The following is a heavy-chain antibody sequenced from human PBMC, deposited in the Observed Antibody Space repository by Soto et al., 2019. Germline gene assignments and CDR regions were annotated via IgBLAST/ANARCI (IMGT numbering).Heavy chain of an antibody. CDR3: ARGHPAIGDY. CDR1: GVSFSGYY. V-gene: IGHV4-34*01. CDR2: INHSGST. Sequence: SETLSLSCAVYGVSFSGYYWSWIRQPPGKGLEWIGEINHSGSTNYNPSLKSRVTISVDTSKNQFSLKLSSVTAADTAVYYRARGHPAIGDYWGQGTLVTVSS. D-gene: IGHD2-2*01. J-gene: IGHJ4*02.